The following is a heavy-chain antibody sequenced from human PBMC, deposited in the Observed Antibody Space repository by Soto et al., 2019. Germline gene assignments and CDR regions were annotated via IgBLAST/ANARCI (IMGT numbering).Heavy chain of an antibody. CDR2: ISSSSSTI. V-gene: IGHV3-48*04. Sequence: PGGSLRLSCAASGFTFSIHSMNWVRQAPEKGLEWVSHISSSSSTINYADSVKGRFTISRDNDKNSLFPQMNSLRVEDTAVYYCARDDSYGRTTYADDITLVFWGRGT. D-gene: IGHD1-7*01. CDR3: ARDDSYGRTTYADDITLVF. CDR1: GFTFSIHS. J-gene: IGHJ4*03.